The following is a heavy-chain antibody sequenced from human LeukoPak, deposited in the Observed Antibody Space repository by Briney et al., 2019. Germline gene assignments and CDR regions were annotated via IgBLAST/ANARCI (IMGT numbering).Heavy chain of an antibody. J-gene: IGHJ4*02. CDR2: IYHSGST. CDR1: GYSISSGYY. V-gene: IGHV4-38-2*02. Sequence: SETLSLTCTVSGYSISSGYYWGWVRQPPGKGLEWIGSIYHSGSTYYNPSLKSRVTISVDTSKNQFSLKLSSVTAADTAVYYCARAFWATLSPPGPYYFDYWGQGTLVTVSS. D-gene: IGHD3-3*01. CDR3: ARAFWATLSPPGPYYFDY.